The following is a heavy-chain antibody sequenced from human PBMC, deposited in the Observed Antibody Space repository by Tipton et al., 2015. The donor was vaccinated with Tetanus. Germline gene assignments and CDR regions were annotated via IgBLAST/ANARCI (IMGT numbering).Heavy chain of an antibody. D-gene: IGHD3-10*02. J-gene: IGHJ4*02. CDR3: ARVPYYYERGPFDY. CDR1: GGTFSSYA. Sequence: QLVQSGAEVKKPGSSVKVSCKASGGTFSSYAISWVRQAPGQGLEWMGGITPIFGTANYAQKFQGRVTITADESTSTAYMELGSLRSEDTAVYYCARVPYYYERGPFDYWGQGTLVTVSS. V-gene: IGHV1-69*01. CDR2: ITPIFGTA.